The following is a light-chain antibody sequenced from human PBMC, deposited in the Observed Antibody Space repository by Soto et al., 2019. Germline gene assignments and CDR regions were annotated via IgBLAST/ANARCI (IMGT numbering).Light chain of an antibody. CDR2: DAS. J-gene: IGKJ1*01. CDR3: QQYHNLWT. V-gene: IGKV3D-15*01. CDR1: QSINNY. Sequence: EIVLTQSPVTLSLSPGERATLSCRASQSINNYLAWYQQKPGQAPRLLIYDASNRATGIPARFSGSGSGTEFTLTISSLQSEDFAVYYCQQYHNLWTFGQGTKVDIK.